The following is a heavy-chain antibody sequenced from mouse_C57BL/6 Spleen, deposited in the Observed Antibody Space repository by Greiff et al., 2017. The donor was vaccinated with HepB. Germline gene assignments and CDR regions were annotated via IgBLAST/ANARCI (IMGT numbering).Heavy chain of an antibody. D-gene: IGHD1-1*01. Sequence: QVHVKQPGAELVKPGASVKLSCKASGYTFTSYWMQWVKQRPGQGLEWIGEIDPSDSYTNYNQKFKGKATLTVDTSSSTAYMQLSSLTSEDSAVYYCARSGSSYLFDDWGQGTTLTVSS. CDR1: GYTFTSYW. CDR3: ARSGSSYLFDD. V-gene: IGHV1-50*01. J-gene: IGHJ2*01. CDR2: IDPSDSYT.